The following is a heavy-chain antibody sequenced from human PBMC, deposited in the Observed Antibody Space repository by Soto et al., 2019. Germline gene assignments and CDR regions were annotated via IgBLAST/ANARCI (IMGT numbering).Heavy chain of an antibody. CDR1: GFTFSSYS. D-gene: IGHD3-10*01. CDR3: ARDPWAHYGSGSYPYYGMDV. J-gene: IGHJ6*02. V-gene: IGHV3-21*01. Sequence: GGSLRLSCAASGFTFSSYSMNWVRQAPGKGLEWVSSISSSSSYIYYADSVKGRFTISRDNAKNSLYLQMNSLRAEDTAVYYCARDPWAHYGSGSYPYYGMDVWGQGTTVTVSS. CDR2: ISSSSSYI.